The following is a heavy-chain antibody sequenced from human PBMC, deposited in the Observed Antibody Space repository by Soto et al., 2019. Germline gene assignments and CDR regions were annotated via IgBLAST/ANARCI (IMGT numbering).Heavy chain of an antibody. CDR1: GFAFSSSG. Sequence: PGGSLRLACAACGFAFSSSGMQWVLQAPGKGLEWVAVISYDGSNKYYADSVKGRFTISRDNSKKTLYLQMNSLRVEDTAVYHRAAPESYDSSGYADYSGQGTLVTVPS. J-gene: IGHJ4*02. CDR2: ISYDGSNK. D-gene: IGHD3-22*01. V-gene: IGHV3-30*03. CDR3: AAPESYDSSGYADY.